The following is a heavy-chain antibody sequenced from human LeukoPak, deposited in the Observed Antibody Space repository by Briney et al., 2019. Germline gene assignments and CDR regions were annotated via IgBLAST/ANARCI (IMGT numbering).Heavy chain of an antibody. CDR3: ARDHRAHIAASWWDAFDI. Sequence: ASVKVSCKASGYTFTSYYMHWVRQAPGQGLEWMGIINPSGGSTSYAQKFQGRVTMTRDTSTSTVYMELSSLRSEDTAVYYCARDHRAHIAASWWDAFDIWGQGTMVTVSS. CDR1: GYTFTSYY. J-gene: IGHJ3*02. CDR2: INPSGGST. V-gene: IGHV1-46*01. D-gene: IGHD6-13*01.